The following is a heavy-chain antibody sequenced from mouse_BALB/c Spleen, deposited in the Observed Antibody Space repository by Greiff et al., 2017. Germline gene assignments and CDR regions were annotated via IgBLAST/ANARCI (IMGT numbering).Heavy chain of an antibody. J-gene: IGHJ1*01. CDR1: GFSLTDYG. Sequence: VQLKESGPGLVAPSQSLSITCTVSGFSLTDYGVSWIRQTPGKGLEWLGVIWDGGSTYYNSALKSRLSISKDNSKSQVFLKMNSLQTDDTAMYYCAKQCYGYWYFDVWGAGTTVTVSS. CDR3: AKQCYGYWYFDV. D-gene: IGHD1-1*01. V-gene: IGHV2-6-5*01. CDR2: IWDGGST.